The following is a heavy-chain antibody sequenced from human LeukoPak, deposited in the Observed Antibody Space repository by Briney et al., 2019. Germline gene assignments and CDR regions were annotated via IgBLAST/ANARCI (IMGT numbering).Heavy chain of an antibody. CDR2: ISSSSSTI. CDR1: GFTFSSYS. D-gene: IGHD6-13*01. J-gene: IGHJ3*02. V-gene: IGHV3-48*01. CDR3: AKGWYPGIAAAGDAFDI. Sequence: GGSLRLSCAASGFTFSSYSMNWVRQAPGKGLEWVSYISSSSSTIYYADSVKGRFTISRDNAKNSLYLQMNSLRAEDTAVYYCAKGWYPGIAAAGDAFDIWGQGTMVTVSS.